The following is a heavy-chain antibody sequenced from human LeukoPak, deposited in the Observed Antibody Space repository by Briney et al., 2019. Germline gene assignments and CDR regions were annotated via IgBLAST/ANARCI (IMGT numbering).Heavy chain of an antibody. CDR1: GGSLSSYY. D-gene: IGHD3-9*01. J-gene: IGHJ4*02. Sequence: SETLSLTCTVSGGSLSSYYWSWIRQPPGKGLEWIGYIYYSGSTNYNPSLKSRVTISVDTSKNQFSLKLSSVTAADTAVYYCARGGDIEGFDYWGQGTLVTVSS. CDR3: ARGGDIEGFDY. V-gene: IGHV4-59*01. CDR2: IYYSGST.